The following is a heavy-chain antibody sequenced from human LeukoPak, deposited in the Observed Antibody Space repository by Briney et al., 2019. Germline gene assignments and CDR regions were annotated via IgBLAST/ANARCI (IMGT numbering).Heavy chain of an antibody. Sequence: SETLSLTCTVSGGSISSGTYYWGWIRQPPGKGLEWIGSLYYSGSTYYSPSLKIRVTMSVDTSKNQFSLKLTSVTAADTAVYYCARDMTYHFYGMDVWGQGTTVTVSS. CDR3: ARDMTYHFYGMDV. CDR2: LYYSGST. CDR1: GGSISSGTYY. J-gene: IGHJ6*02. V-gene: IGHV4-39*01.